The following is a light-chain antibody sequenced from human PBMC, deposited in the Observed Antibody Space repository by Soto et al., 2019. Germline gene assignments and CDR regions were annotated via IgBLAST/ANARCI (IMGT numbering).Light chain of an antibody. Sequence: EIVLTRSPATLSLSPGERATLSCRASQSVSSYLAWYQQKPGQAPRLLIYDASNRATGIPARFSGSGSGTDFTLPPSSLEPEDFAVYYCQQRSNWPPITFGQGTRLEIK. CDR2: DAS. CDR3: QQRSNWPPIT. CDR1: QSVSSY. V-gene: IGKV3-11*01. J-gene: IGKJ5*01.